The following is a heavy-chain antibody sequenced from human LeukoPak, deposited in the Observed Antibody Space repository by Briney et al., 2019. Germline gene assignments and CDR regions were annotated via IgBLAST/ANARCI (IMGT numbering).Heavy chain of an antibody. D-gene: IGHD1-26*01. J-gene: IGHJ4*02. CDR2: IYYSGTT. CDR1: GGSINNYH. CDR3: SRESGAFCPFGY. V-gene: IGHV4-59*12. Sequence: PSETLSLTCTVSGGSINNYHWSWIRQSPGKGLEWIGYIYYSGTTNSNPSLKSRVTISVDTSKNQFSLKLSSVTAADTAIYYCSRESGAFCPFGYWGQGTLVIVPP.